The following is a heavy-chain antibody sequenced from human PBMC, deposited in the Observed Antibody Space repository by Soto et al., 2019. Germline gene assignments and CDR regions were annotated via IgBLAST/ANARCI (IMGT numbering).Heavy chain of an antibody. D-gene: IGHD2-2*01. V-gene: IGHV1-3*01. Sequence: QVQLVQSGAEVKKPGASVKVSCKASGYTFSTYAVQWVRQAPGQSPEWIGWIHAGNGDTKYSQKFHDRVTITRDTSASTTYMELSSLRSEDTAVYYCARVPRYTSDIVEVPAVMFEDWFVPWGQGTLVTVSS. CDR2: IHAGNGDT. J-gene: IGHJ5*02. CDR1: GYTFSTYA. CDR3: ARVPRYTSDIVEVPAVMFEDWFVP.